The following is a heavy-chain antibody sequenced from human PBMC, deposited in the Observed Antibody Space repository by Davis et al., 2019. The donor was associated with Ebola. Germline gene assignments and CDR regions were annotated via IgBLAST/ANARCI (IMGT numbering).Heavy chain of an antibody. CDR3: AKGPRYYASGSYYDY. V-gene: IGHV4-31*03. CDR2: IYYSGST. J-gene: IGHJ4*02. Sequence: SETLSLTCTVSGGSISSGGYYWSWIRQHPGKGLKWIGYIYYSGSTYYNPSLKSRVTISVDTSKNQFSLHMNSVTAADTAVYYCAKGPRYYASGSYYDYWGQGTLVTVSS. CDR1: GGSISSGGYY. D-gene: IGHD3-10*01.